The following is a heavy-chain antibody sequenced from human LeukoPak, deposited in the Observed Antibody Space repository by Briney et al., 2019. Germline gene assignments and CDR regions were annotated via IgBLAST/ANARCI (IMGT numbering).Heavy chain of an antibody. CDR3: AREMTTVTKYYFDY. V-gene: IGHV3-11*01. D-gene: IGHD4-17*01. CDR2: ISSSGSTI. CDR1: GFTFSDYY. Sequence: KPGGSLRLSCAASGFTFSDYYMSWIRQAPGKGLEWVSYISSSGSTIYYADSVKGRFTISRDNAKNSLYLQMNSLRAEDTAVYYCAREMTTVTKYYFDYWGQGTLVTVSS. J-gene: IGHJ4*02.